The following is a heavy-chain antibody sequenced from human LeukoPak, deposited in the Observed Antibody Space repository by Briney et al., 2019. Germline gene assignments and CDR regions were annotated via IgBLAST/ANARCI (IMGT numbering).Heavy chain of an antibody. Sequence: GGSLRLSCAASGFTFSSYAMSWVRQAPGKGLEWVSAISGSGGSTYYADSVKGRFTISRDNSKNTLHLQMNSLRAEDTAVYYCAGQWELLGYFDYWGQGTLVTGSS. D-gene: IGHD1-26*01. V-gene: IGHV3-23*01. J-gene: IGHJ4*02. CDR3: AGQWELLGYFDY. CDR2: ISGSGGST. CDR1: GFTFSSYA.